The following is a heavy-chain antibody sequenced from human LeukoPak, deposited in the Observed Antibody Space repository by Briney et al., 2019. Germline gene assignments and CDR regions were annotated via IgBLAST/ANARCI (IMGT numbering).Heavy chain of an antibody. CDR3: ARGLWFGDENPPYFDY. D-gene: IGHD3-10*01. V-gene: IGHV4-38-2*02. CDR1: GYSISTGYY. CDR2: FYHGGST. J-gene: IGHJ4*02. Sequence: SETLSLTCTVSGYSISTGYYWDWIRQPPGKGLEWIGTFYHGGSTYYNPSLKSRVTISVDTSRNQFSLKLSSVTAADTAVYYCARGLWFGDENPPYFDYWGQGILVTVSS.